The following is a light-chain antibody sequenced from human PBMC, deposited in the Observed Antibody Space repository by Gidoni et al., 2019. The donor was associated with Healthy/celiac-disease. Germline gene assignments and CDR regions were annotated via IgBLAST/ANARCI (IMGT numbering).Light chain of an antibody. Sequence: DIQMTQSPSTLSASVGDRVTITCRASQSISSWLAWDQQKPGKAPKLLIYDASSLESGVPSRFSGSGSGTEFTLTISSLQPDDFATYYCQQYNSYSPWTFGQXTKVEIK. J-gene: IGKJ1*01. V-gene: IGKV1-5*01. CDR1: QSISSW. CDR3: QQYNSYSPWT. CDR2: DAS.